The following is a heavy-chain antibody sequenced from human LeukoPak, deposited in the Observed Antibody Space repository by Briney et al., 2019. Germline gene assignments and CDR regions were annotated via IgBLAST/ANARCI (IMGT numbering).Heavy chain of an antibody. CDR2: IYYSGST. Sequence: PSETLSLTCTVSGGSISSYYWSWIRQPPGKGLEWIGYIYYSGSTNYNPSLKSRVTISVDTSKNQFPLKLSSVTAADTAVYYCARQNYDFWSGYYTGAFDIWGQGTMVTVSS. D-gene: IGHD3-3*01. V-gene: IGHV4-59*08. CDR1: GGSISSYY. J-gene: IGHJ3*02. CDR3: ARQNYDFWSGYYTGAFDI.